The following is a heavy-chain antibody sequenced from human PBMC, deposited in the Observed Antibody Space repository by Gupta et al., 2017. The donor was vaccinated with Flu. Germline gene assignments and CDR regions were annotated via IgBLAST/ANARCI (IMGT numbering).Heavy chain of an antibody. CDR2: ITDRLRNT. CDR3: AKRDAGVFDC. J-gene: IGHJ4*02. Sequence: YALGWVRQSPGQGLDGVAGITDRLRNTHYADSVKGRFTISRDNSKNTLFLPMASLRVEDTALDYGAKRDAGVFDCWGQGTLFTVSS. V-gene: IGHV3-23*01. CDR1: YA. D-gene: IGHD3-10*01.